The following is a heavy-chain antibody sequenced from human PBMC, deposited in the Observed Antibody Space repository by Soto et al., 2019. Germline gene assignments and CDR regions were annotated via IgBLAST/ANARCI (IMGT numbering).Heavy chain of an antibody. Sequence: EVQLLESGGGLVQPGGSLRLSCAASGFTFSSYAMSWVRQAPGKGLEWVSAISGSGGSTYYADSVKGRFTISRDNSKHTLYLQMNSLSAEDTAVYYCAKGKYSVSAGADYWGQGTLVTVSS. J-gene: IGHJ4*02. D-gene: IGHD1-26*01. V-gene: IGHV3-23*01. CDR1: GFTFSSYA. CDR3: AKGKYSVSAGADY. CDR2: ISGSGGST.